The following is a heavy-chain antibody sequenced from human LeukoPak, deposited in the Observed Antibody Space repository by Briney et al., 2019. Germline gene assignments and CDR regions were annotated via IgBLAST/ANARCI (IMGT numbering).Heavy chain of an antibody. Sequence: GGSLRLSCAASGFTFSAYAMHWVRQAPGKGLEYVSDVSSNGGSTYYANSVKGRFTISRDNSNNTLYLQMGSLRAEDMAVYYCARASTYYYGSGSYLANWGQGTLVTVSS. CDR3: ARASTYYYGSGSYLAN. CDR1: GFTFSAYA. V-gene: IGHV3-64*01. D-gene: IGHD3-10*01. J-gene: IGHJ4*02. CDR2: VSSNGGST.